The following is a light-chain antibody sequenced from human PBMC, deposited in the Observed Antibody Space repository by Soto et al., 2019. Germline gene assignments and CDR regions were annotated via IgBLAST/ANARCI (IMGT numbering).Light chain of an antibody. CDR3: QKYHDWPHYT. CDR1: QNINSN. J-gene: IGKJ2*01. Sequence: EIVMTYSPATLSVSPVEGATVSCRSSQNINSNLAWYQQKPGQAPRLLIYRASTMATGIPDRFSGSGSGTEFTLTIRRLQSEDFAVYYCQKYHDWPHYTFGQGTKVDIK. CDR2: RAS. V-gene: IGKV3-15*01.